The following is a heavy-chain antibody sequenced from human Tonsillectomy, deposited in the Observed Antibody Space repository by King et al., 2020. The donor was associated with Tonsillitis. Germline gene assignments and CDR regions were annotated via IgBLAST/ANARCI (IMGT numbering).Heavy chain of an antibody. Sequence: VQLVESGGGLVQPGGSLRLSCAASGFTFSNNTMNWVRQPPGKGLEWVSSISSRSGSMYYADSVKGRLTISRDNAKNSLFLQMNSLRAEDTAVYYCVRGDTRDYWGQGTRVPVSS. V-gene: IGHV3-21*01. CDR1: GFTFSNNT. J-gene: IGHJ4*02. CDR3: VRGDTRDY. CDR2: ISSRSGSM.